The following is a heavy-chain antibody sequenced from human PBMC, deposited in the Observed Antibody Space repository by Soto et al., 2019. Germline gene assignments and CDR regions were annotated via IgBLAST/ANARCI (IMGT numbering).Heavy chain of an antibody. CDR3: APWFGAFDY. CDR2: ISYDGSNK. J-gene: IGHJ4*02. D-gene: IGHD3-10*01. Sequence: PSETLSLSCAASGFTFSSYGMHWVRQAPGKGLEWVAVISYDGSNKYYADSVKGRFTISRDNSKNTLYLQMNSLRAEDTAVYYCAPWFGAFDYWGQGTLVTVSS. V-gene: IGHV3-30*03. CDR1: GFTFSSYG.